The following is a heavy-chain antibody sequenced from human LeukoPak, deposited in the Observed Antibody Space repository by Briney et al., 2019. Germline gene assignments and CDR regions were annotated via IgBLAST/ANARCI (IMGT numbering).Heavy chain of an antibody. CDR3: ARQARALRYFDWLLWGGAFDI. CDR2: ISYDGSNK. D-gene: IGHD3-9*01. J-gene: IGHJ3*02. Sequence: PGRSLRLSCAASGFTFSSYGMHWVRRAPGKGLEWVAVISYDGSNKYYADSVKGRFTISRDNSKNTLYLQMNSLRAEDTAVYYCARQARALRYFDWLLWGGAFDIWGQGTMVTVSS. V-gene: IGHV3-30*03. CDR1: GFTFSSYG.